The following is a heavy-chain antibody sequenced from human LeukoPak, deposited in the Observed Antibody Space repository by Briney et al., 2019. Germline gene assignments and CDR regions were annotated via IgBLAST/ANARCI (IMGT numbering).Heavy chain of an antibody. V-gene: IGHV3-11*01. CDR3: ARVGTIFGVARYYFDY. CDR1: GFTFSDYC. J-gene: IGHJ4*02. Sequence: GGSLRLSCAASGFTFSDYCMSWIRQAPGKGLEWVSYISSSGSTIYYADSVKGRFTISRDNAKNSLYLQMNSLRAEDTAVYYCARVGTIFGVARYYFDYWGQGTLVTVSS. CDR2: ISSSGSTI. D-gene: IGHD3-3*01.